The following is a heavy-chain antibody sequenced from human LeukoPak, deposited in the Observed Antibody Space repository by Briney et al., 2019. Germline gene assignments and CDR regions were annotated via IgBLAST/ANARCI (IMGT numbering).Heavy chain of an antibody. CDR2: IYTSGST. J-gene: IGHJ4*02. CDR1: GGSISSYY. CDR3: AREEGSSSWYSVFDY. D-gene: IGHD6-13*01. V-gene: IGHV4-4*07. Sequence: SETLSLTCTVSGGSISSYYWSWIRQPAGKGLEWIGRIYTSGSTNYNPSLKSRVTMLVDTSKNQFSLKLSSVTAADTAVYYCAREEGSSSWYSVFDYWGQGTLVTVSS.